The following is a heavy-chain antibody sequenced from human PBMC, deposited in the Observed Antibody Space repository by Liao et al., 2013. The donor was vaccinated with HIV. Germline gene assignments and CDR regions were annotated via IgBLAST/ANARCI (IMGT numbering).Heavy chain of an antibody. CDR2: IYYSGST. CDR3: ARDLSFWSGYHIHY. Sequence: QLQLQESGPGLVKPSETLSLTCTVSGGSISSSSYYWGWIRQPPGKGLEWIGSIYYSGSTYYNPSLKSRVTISVDTSKNQFSLKLSSVTAADTAVYYCARDLSFWSGYHIHYWGQGTLVTVSS. CDR1: GGSISSSSYY. D-gene: IGHD3-3*01. V-gene: IGHV4-39*07. J-gene: IGHJ4*02.